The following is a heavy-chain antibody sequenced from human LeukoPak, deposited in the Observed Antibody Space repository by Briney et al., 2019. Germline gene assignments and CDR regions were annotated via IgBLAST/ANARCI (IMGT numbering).Heavy chain of an antibody. CDR3: VLGPRIAVAGTPFDY. V-gene: IGHV3-33*08. CDR2: IWYDASNK. CDR1: GFTFSSYG. J-gene: IGHJ4*02. Sequence: GGSLRISCAATGFTFSSYGMNWVRQAPGKGLDSVAAIWYDASNKYYADSVKGRFTISRDNSKNTLYLQMNSLRAEDTAVYYCVLGPRIAVAGTPFDYWGQGALFTASS. D-gene: IGHD6-19*01.